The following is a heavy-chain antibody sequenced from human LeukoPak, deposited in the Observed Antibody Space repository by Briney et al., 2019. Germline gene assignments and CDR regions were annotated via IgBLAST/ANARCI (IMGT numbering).Heavy chain of an antibody. CDR2: ISGSGGST. D-gene: IGHD1-1*01. CDR3: AKSRSGSANWALQIFDN. Sequence: GGSLRLSCAASGFTFTTYAMTWVRQAPGKGLEWVSGISGSGGSTYYADSVKGRFTISRDNSESTLYLQMNSLRAEDTAVYFCAKSRSGSANWALQIFDNWGQGTLVTVSS. J-gene: IGHJ4*02. V-gene: IGHV3-23*01. CDR1: GFTFTTYA.